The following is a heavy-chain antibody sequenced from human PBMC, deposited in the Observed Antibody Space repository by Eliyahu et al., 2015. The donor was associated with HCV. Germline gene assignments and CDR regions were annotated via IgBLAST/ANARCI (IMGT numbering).Heavy chain of an antibody. V-gene: IGHV4-31*03. CDR1: GGSXXRGXYK. CDR3: ARGTSCSGGSCYSYGWFDA. D-gene: IGHD2-15*01. CDR2: IDHSGST. Sequence: QVQLQESGPGLVKPSQTLSLTCTVSGGSXXRGXYKWSWICQLPGKGLEWIGDIDHSGSTNYSPSHESRVTLSIDTSKKEFSLNLRSVTAADTAVYYCARGTSCSGGSCYSYGWFDAWGHGTQVTVSS. J-gene: IGHJ5*01.